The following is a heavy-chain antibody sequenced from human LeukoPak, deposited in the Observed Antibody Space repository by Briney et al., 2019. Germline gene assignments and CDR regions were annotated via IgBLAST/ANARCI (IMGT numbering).Heavy chain of an antibody. CDR1: DGSINSYY. D-gene: IGHD1-26*01. CDR3: ARGRSNYYGMDV. J-gene: IGHJ6*02. Sequence: SETLSLTCSVSDGSINSYYWNWIRRPPGKGLEWIGYTYYNGNTNYSPSLKSRVTMSVDTSKNLFSLKVSSVTAADTAVYYCARGRSNYYGMDVWGQGTTVTVSS. V-gene: IGHV4-59*01. CDR2: TYYNGNT.